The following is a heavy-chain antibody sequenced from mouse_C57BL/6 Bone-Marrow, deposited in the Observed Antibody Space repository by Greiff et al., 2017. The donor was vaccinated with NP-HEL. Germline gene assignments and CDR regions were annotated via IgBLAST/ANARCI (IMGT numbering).Heavy chain of an antibody. CDR3: ARQVYPYYFDY. CDR2: INPGSGGT. CDR1: GYAFTNYL. J-gene: IGHJ2*01. V-gene: IGHV1-54*01. D-gene: IGHD2-1*01. Sequence: QVQLQQSGAELVRPGTSVKVSCKASGYAFTNYLIEWVKQRPGQGLEWIGVINPGSGGTNYNEKFKGKATLTADKSSSTAYMQLSSLTSEDSAVYFCARQVYPYYFDYWGQGTTLTVSS.